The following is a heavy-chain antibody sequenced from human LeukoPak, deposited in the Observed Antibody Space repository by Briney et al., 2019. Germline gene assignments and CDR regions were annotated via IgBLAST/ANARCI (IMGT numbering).Heavy chain of an antibody. D-gene: IGHD5-18*01. CDR1: GGSISSGDYY. J-gene: IGHJ6*02. CDR2: IYYSGST. V-gene: IGHV4-30-4*01. Sequence: SETLSLTCTVSGGSISSGDYYWRWIRQPPGKGLEWNGYIYYSGSTYYNPSLKSRVTISVDTSKNQFSLKLTSVTAADTAVYYCARGVAGRGYSYGYAYYYYGMDVWGQGTTVTVSS. CDR3: ARGVAGRGYSYGYAYYYYGMDV.